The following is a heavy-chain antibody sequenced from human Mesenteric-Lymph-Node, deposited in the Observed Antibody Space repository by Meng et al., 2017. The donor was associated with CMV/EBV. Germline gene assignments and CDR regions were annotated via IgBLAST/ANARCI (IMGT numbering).Heavy chain of an antibody. Sequence: GESLKISCAASGFTFSSFEINWVRQAPGKGPEWVANIKPDGSDNNYVDFVRGRFTISRDNAKNSVYLQMNNLRVEDTAVYYCVRGGWSVDYWGQGTLVTVSS. D-gene: IGHD6-19*01. V-gene: IGHV3-7*01. CDR2: IKPDGSDN. CDR1: GFTFSSFE. CDR3: VRGGWSVDY. J-gene: IGHJ4*02.